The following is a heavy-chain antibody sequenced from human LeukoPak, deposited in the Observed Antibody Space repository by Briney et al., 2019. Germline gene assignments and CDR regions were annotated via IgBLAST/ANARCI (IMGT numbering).Heavy chain of an antibody. J-gene: IGHJ4*02. D-gene: IGHD3-10*01. Sequence: ASVKVSCKASGYTFTGYYMHWVRQAPGQGLEWMGWINPNSGGTNYAQKFQGWVTMTRDTSISTAYMELSRLRSDDTAVYYCATGYDGWFGELLGPYYFDYWGQGTLVTVSS. CDR3: ATGYDGWFGELLGPYYFDY. V-gene: IGHV1-2*04. CDR1: GYTFTGYY. CDR2: INPNSGGT.